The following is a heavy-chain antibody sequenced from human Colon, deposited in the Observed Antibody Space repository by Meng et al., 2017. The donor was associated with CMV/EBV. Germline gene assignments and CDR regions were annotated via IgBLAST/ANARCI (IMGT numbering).Heavy chain of an antibody. CDR1: GESFSGYY. Sequence: QVQLQQWGAGLLKPPETLSLTSAVYGESFSGYYWTWIRQPPGRGLEWIGESYYTGSTNYSPSLKSRVTISLDTSKNQFSLKLNSVTAADTAVYYCARATKSSCWEVLDYWGHGTLVTVSS. J-gene: IGHJ4*01. CDR3: ARATKSSCWEVLDY. D-gene: IGHD2-2*01. V-gene: IGHV4-34*01. CDR2: SYYTGST.